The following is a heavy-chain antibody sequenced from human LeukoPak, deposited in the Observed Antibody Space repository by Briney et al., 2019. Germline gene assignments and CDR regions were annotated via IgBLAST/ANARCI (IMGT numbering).Heavy chain of an antibody. J-gene: IGHJ5*02. CDR1: GYTFTGYY. CDR3: ARAAEYYYGSGSSNWFDP. V-gene: IGHV1-2*02. CDR2: INPNSGGT. Sequence: GASVKVSCKASGYTFTGYYMHWVRQAPGQGLEWMGWINPNSGGTNYAQKFQGRVTMTRDTSISTAYMELSRLRSDDTAVYYCARAAEYYYGSGSSNWFDPWGQGTLVTVSS. D-gene: IGHD3-10*01.